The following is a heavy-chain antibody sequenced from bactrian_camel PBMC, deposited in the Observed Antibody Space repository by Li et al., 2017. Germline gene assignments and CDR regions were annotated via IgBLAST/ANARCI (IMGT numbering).Heavy chain of an antibody. J-gene: IGHJ6*01. Sequence: QLVESGGGSVQPGGSLRLSCAGSGLTFSTYAMSWVRQAPGREREGVAAIYTSTGSPYYADSVKGRFTISQDNAKNTLHLSMNSLKPEDTATYYCAEAAGGYCYPSSADFGYWGPGTQVTVS. D-gene: IGHD2*01. CDR1: GLTFSTYA. CDR2: IYTSTGSP. CDR3: AEAAGGYCYPSSADFGY. V-gene: IGHV3S30*01.